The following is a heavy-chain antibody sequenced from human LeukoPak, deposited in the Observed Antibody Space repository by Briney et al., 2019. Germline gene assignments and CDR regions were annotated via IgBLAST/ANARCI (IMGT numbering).Heavy chain of an antibody. CDR2: ISYDGSNK. Sequence: PGGSLRLPCAASGFTFSSYAMHWVRQAPGKGLEWVAVISYDGSNKYYADSVKGRFTISRDNSKNTLYLQMNSLRAEDTAVYYCARGSGYSVDYWGQGTLVTVSS. CDR3: ARGSGYSVDY. D-gene: IGHD3-3*01. V-gene: IGHV3-30*04. CDR1: GFTFSSYA. J-gene: IGHJ4*02.